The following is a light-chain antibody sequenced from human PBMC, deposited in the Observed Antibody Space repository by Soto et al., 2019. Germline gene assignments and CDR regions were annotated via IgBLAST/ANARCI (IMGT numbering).Light chain of an antibody. CDR2: GAS. V-gene: IGKV3-20*01. CDR1: QSLSGNY. CDR3: QQYDYAPQT. J-gene: IGKJ1*01. Sequence: EIVLTQSPGTLSLSPGERATLSCRASQSLSGNYLAWHQQKPGQAPRLLIYGASSRATGVPDRFSGSGSGTEFTLTISRLEPEDFAVFYCQQYDYAPQTFGQGTKVDIK.